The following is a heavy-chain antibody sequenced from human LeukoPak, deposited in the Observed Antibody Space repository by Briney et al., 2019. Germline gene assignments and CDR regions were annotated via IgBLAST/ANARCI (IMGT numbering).Heavy chain of an antibody. V-gene: IGHV3-23*01. D-gene: IGHD3-3*01. J-gene: IGHJ6*03. CDR1: GFTFSSYA. CDR2: IGGGGRST. CDR3: AKGPGGYYPYCMDV. Sequence: GGSLRLSCAASGFTFSSYAMSWVRQAPGKGLEWVSAIGGGGRSTYYADSVKGRFTISRDNSKNTLYLQMDSLRVEDTAVYYCAKGPGGYYPYCMDVWGKGTTVTVSS.